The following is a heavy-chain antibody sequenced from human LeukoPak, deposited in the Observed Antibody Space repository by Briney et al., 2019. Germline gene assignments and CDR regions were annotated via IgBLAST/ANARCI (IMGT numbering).Heavy chain of an antibody. Sequence: PGRSLRLSCTASGFTFGDYAMSWVRQAPGKGLEWAGFIRSKAYGGTTEYAASVKGRFTISRDDSKSIAYLQMNSLKTEDTAVYYCTRAEGYGDYLYYFDYWGQGTLVTVSS. D-gene: IGHD4-17*01. CDR2: IRSKAYGGTT. J-gene: IGHJ4*02. CDR3: TRAEGYGDYLYYFDY. CDR1: GFTFGDYA. V-gene: IGHV3-49*04.